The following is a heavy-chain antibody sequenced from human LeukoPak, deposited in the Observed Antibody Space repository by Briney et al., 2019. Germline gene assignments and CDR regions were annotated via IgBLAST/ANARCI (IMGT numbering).Heavy chain of an antibody. CDR1: GYSISSGYY. J-gene: IGHJ5*02. V-gene: IGHV4-38-2*02. D-gene: IGHD4-17*01. Sequence: SETLSLTCTVSGYSISSGYYWGWIRQPPGKGLEWIGSIYHSGSTYYNPSLKSRVTISVDTSKNQFSLKLSSVTAADTAVYYCASYGDYGWFDPWGQGTLVTVSS. CDR2: IYHSGST. CDR3: ASYGDYGWFDP.